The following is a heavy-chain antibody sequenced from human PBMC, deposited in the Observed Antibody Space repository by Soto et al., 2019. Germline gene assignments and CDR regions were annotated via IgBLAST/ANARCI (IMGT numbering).Heavy chain of an antibody. CDR2: LDSGGSR. V-gene: IGHV3-53*01. D-gene: IGHD3-10*01. J-gene: IGHJ6*02. CDR1: GFTVSGNY. CDR3: ERDQFYGSASSNYIYYYYYGMDV. Sequence: GGSLRLSCAASGFTVSGNYMNCVRQAPGKGLEWVSGLDSGGSRYYADSVKGRFTISRDNSKNTLYLQMNSLRVEDTAVYYCERDQFYGSASSNYIYYYYYGMDVWGPGTTVTVSS.